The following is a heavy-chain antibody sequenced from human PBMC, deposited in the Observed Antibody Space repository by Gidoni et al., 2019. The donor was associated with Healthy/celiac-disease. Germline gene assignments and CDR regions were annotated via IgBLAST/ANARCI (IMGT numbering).Heavy chain of an antibody. J-gene: IGHJ4*02. V-gene: IGHV3-23*01. Sequence: VQLLESGGGLVQPGGSLRLSCADSGVKFSSDAMSGVRQAPGKGLEWVSAISGSGGSTSYADSVKGRFTISRDNSKNTLYLQMNSLRAEDTAVYYCAKWADGYSYDTNFDYWGQGTLVTVSS. CDR3: AKWADGYSYDTNFDY. CDR2: ISGSGGST. CDR1: GVKFSSDA. D-gene: IGHD5-18*01.